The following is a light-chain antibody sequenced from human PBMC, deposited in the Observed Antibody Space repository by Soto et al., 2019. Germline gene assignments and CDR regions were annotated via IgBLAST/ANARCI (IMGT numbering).Light chain of an antibody. CDR3: QQYYSIPPT. V-gene: IGKV4-1*01. CDR1: QSVLYSSNNKKY. J-gene: IGKJ1*01. CDR2: WAS. Sequence: DIVMTQSPDSLAVSLGERATINCKSSQSVLYSSNNKKYLAWYQQKPGQPPKLLIYWASTRESGVPDRFSGSGSGTDFTLTISSLQAEDVAVYYCQQYYSIPPTFGQGTKVDIK.